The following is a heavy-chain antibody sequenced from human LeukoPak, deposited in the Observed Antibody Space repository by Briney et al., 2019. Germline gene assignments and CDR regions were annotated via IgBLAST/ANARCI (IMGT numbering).Heavy chain of an antibody. CDR1: GGSVSSGSYY. CDR3: ARVGVVVTARWFDP. CDR2: IYYSGST. D-gene: IGHD2-21*02. V-gene: IGHV4-61*01. Sequence: PSETLSLTCTVSGGSVSSGSYYWSWIRQPPGKRLEWIGYIYYSGSTNYNPSLKSRVTISVDTSKNQFSLKLSSVTAADTAVYYCARVGVVVTARWFDPWGQGTLVTVSS. J-gene: IGHJ5*02.